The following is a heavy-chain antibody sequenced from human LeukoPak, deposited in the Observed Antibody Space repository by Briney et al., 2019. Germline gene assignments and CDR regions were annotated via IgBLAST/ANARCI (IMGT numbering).Heavy chain of an antibody. V-gene: IGHV4-30-4*08. CDR1: GGSISSGDYY. D-gene: IGHD6-6*01. J-gene: IGHJ4*02. CDR2: IYYSAST. CDR3: ARAGIAARPGPVDY. Sequence: PSQTLSLTCTVSGGSISSGDYYWSWIRQPPGKGLEWIGYIYYSASTYYNPSLKSRVTISVDTSKNQFSLKLSSVTAADTAVYYCARAGIAARPGPVDYWGQGTLVTVSS.